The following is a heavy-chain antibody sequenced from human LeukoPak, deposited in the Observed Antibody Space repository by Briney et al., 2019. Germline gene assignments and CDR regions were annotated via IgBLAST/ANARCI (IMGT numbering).Heavy chain of an antibody. CDR3: TRDSRLSGGYYYMDV. Sequence: PGGSLRLSCAASGFTVINNYMTWVRQAPGKGLKWVSVIYSGDSTYYADSVKGRFTISRDDSKSIAYLQMDSLKTEDTAVYYCTRDSRLSGGYYYMDVWGTGTTVTISS. V-gene: IGHV3-66*01. D-gene: IGHD1-26*01. CDR2: IYSGDST. CDR1: GFTVINNY. J-gene: IGHJ6*03.